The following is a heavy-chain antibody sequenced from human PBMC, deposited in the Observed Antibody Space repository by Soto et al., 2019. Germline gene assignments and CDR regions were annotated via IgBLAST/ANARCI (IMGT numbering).Heavy chain of an antibody. J-gene: IGHJ4*02. CDR2: ISATNTYI. CDR1: TFNFTHYT. V-gene: IGHV3-21*01. D-gene: IGHD3-9*01. Sequence: WGSLRLSCAGSTFNFTHYTLIFFRQSPGKGLEWVSSISATNTYIFYADSVKGRFTISRDNAKKSVSLQMSSLRAEDTALYYCARVNSATGSMHFDHWGQGTLVTVSS. CDR3: ARVNSATGSMHFDH.